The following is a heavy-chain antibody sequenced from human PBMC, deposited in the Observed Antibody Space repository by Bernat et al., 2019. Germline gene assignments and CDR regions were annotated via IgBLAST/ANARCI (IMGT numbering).Heavy chain of an antibody. D-gene: IGHD6-6*01. V-gene: IGHV4-31*03. CDR1: GGSISSGGYY. Sequence: QVQLQESGPGLVKPSQTLSLTCTVSGGSISSGGYYWGWIRQHPGKGLEWIGYIYYSGSTYYNPSLKSRVTISVDTSKNQFSLKLSSVTAADTAVDYCASGSSSSVLGFDYWGQGTLVTVSS. CDR3: ASGSSSSVLGFDY. J-gene: IGHJ4*02. CDR2: IYYSGST.